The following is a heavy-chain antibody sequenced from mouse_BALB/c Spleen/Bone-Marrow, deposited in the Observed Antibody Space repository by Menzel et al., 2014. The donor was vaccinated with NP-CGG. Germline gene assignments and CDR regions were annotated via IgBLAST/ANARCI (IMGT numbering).Heavy chain of an antibody. J-gene: IGHJ3*01. Sequence: QVQLEQSGAELVKPGASVKLSCKASGYIFTEYTIHWVKQRTGQGLVWIGGVYPGRGSIKYNEKFKDKATLTADKSSSPVYRELSELTAEANAVYYVGGHEEGFMCTAAYFAYWGQGTLGTVSA. V-gene: IGHV1-62-2*01. D-gene: IGHD1-2*01. CDR1: GYIFTEYT. CDR2: VYPGRGSI. CDR3: GGHEEGFMCTAAYFAY.